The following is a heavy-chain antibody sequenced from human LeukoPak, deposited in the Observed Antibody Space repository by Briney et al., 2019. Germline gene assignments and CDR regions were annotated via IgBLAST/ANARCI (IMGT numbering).Heavy chain of an antibody. CDR2: IIPIFGTA. Sequence: SVKVSCKASGGTLSSYAISWVRQAPGQGLEWMGGIIPIFGTANYAQKFQGRVTITADESTSTAYMELSSLRSEDTAVYYCARDCSGGSCYSYYYYGMDVWGKGTTVTVSS. V-gene: IGHV1-69*01. J-gene: IGHJ6*04. CDR3: ARDCSGGSCYSYYYYGMDV. D-gene: IGHD2-15*01. CDR1: GGTLSSYA.